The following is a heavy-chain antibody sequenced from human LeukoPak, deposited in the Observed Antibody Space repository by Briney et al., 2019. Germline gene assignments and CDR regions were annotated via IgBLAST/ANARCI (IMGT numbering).Heavy chain of an antibody. J-gene: IGHJ4*02. Sequence: PGGSLRLSCAASGFTVSSNYMSWVRQAPGKGLEWVSVIYSGGSTYYADSVKGRFTISRDNSKNTLYLQMNSLRAEDTALYYCARGRSSGYSYYFDYWGQGTLVTVSS. CDR1: GFTVSSNY. CDR3: ARGRSSGYSYYFDY. CDR2: IYSGGST. D-gene: IGHD3-22*01. V-gene: IGHV3-66*02.